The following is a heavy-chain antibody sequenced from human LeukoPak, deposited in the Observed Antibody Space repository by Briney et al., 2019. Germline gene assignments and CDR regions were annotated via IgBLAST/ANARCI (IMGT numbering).Heavy chain of an antibody. Sequence: AGGSLRLSCAASGFTVSSNYMSWVRQAPGKGLEWVSVFYSGGSTYYADSVKGRFTISRDNSKNTLYLQMNSLRAEDTAVYYCAKDRWTEVDAFDIWGQGTMVTVSS. D-gene: IGHD1-1*01. CDR3: AKDRWTEVDAFDI. J-gene: IGHJ3*02. CDR2: FYSGGST. V-gene: IGHV3-53*01. CDR1: GFTVSSNY.